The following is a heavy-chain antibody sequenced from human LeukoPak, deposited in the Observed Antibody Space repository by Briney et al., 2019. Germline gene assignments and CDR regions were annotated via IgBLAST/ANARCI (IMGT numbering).Heavy chain of an antibody. CDR1: GFTFSTYG. CDR2: IRSKGNTYAT. D-gene: IGHD3-22*01. CDR3: TRGPDYYDSSGLDY. V-gene: IGHV3-73*01. Sequence: GGSLRLSCAASGFTFSTYGMNWVRQASGKGLEWVGRIRSKGNTYATAYAASVKGRFTISRDDSKNTAYLQMNSLKTEDTAVYYCTRGPDYYDSSGLDYWGQGTLVTVSS. J-gene: IGHJ4*02.